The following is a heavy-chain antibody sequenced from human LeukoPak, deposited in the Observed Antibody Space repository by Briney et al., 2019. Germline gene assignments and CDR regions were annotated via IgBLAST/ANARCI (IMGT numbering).Heavy chain of an antibody. CDR2: IYYSGST. Sequence: PSETLSLTCTVSGGSISSGGYYWSWIRQHPGKGLEWIGYIYYSGSTYYNPSLKSRVTISVDTSKNQFSLKLSSVTAADTAVYYCARDRGEGYSSWSGQDYYYGMDVWGQGTTVTVSS. V-gene: IGHV4-31*03. J-gene: IGHJ6*02. CDR3: ARDRGEGYSSWSGQDYYYGMDV. D-gene: IGHD6-6*01. CDR1: GGSISSGGYY.